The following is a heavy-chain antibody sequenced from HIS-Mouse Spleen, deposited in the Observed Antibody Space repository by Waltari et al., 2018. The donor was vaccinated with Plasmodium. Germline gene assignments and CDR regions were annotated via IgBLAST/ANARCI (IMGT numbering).Heavy chain of an antibody. V-gene: IGHV4-38-2*02. Sequence: QVQLQESGPGLVKPSETLSLTCTVSGYSISSGSYWGWLRPPPGKGLEWIGSIYHGGSTYYNPSLKSRVTISVDTSKNQFSLKLSSVTAADTAVYYCARAESSIAARHYYYYGMDVWGQGTTVTVSS. J-gene: IGHJ6*02. CDR1: GYSISSGSY. CDR3: ARAESSIAARHYYYYGMDV. D-gene: IGHD6-6*01. CDR2: IYHGGST.